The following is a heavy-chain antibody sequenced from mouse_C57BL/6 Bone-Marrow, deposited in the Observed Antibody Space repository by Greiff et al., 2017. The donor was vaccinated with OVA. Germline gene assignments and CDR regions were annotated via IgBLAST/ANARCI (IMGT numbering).Heavy chain of an antibody. Sequence: VQLQQPGAELVMPGASVKLSCKASGYTFTSYGISWVKQRTGQGLEWIGEIYPRSGNTYYNEKFKGKATLTADKSSSTAYMELRSLTSEDSAVYFCARFWDVGFAYWGQGTLVTVSA. D-gene: IGHD4-1*01. J-gene: IGHJ3*01. CDR1: GYTFTSYG. CDR3: ARFWDVGFAY. V-gene: IGHV1-81*01. CDR2: IYPRSGNT.